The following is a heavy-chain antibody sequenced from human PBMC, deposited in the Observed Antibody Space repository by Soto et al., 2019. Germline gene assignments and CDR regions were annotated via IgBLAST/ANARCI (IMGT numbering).Heavy chain of an antibody. CDR1: GGTFSSYA. V-gene: IGHV1-69*13. D-gene: IGHD1-26*01. CDR3: AGTRKYSGIYSYYYYYGMDV. J-gene: IGHJ6*02. Sequence: SVKVYCKASGGTFSSYAISWVRQAPGQGLEWMGGIIPIFGTANYAQKFQGRVTITADESTSTAYMELSSLRSEDTAVYYCAGTRKYSGIYSYYYYYGMDVWGQGTTVTVSS. CDR2: IIPIFGTA.